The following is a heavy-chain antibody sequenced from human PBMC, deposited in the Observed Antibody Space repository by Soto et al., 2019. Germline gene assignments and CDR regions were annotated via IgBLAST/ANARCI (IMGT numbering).Heavy chain of an antibody. CDR2: ITGGSGST. V-gene: IGHV3-23*01. J-gene: IGHJ4*02. CDR1: GFTLTSYA. D-gene: IGHD1-1*01. CDR3: VKEVEGETYYFDY. Sequence: GGSLRLSCAAPGFTLTSYAVSWVRQAPGKGLEWISTITGGSGSTYYADSVKGRFTISRDNSKNTLYLQMSSLRAEDTAVYYCVKEVEGETYYFDYWGQGTLVTVSS.